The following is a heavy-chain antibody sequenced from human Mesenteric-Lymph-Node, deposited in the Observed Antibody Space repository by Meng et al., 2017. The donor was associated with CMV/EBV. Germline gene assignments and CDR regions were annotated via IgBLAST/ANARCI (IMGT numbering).Heavy chain of an antibody. D-gene: IGHD2-21*01. CDR2: IHGGGGGA. Sequence: GESLKISCGASGFTMSNYAMTWVRQAPGKGLEWVSSIHGGGGGAFYADSVKGRFTISRDNSKNTLYLQMNSLRAEDTAVYYCARDGYCGGDCYNYNWFDPWGQGTLVTVSS. CDR3: ARDGYCGGDCYNYNWFDP. J-gene: IGHJ5*02. V-gene: IGHV3-23*01. CDR1: GFTMSNYA.